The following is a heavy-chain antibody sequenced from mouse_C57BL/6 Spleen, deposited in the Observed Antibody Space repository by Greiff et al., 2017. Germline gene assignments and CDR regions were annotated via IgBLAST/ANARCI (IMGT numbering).Heavy chain of an antibody. CDR2: IDPSDSYT. Sequence: VQLQQPGAELVRPGTSVKLSCKASGYTFTSYWMHWVKQRPGQGLEWIGVIDPSDSYTNYNQKFKGKATLTVDTSSSTAYMQLSSLTSEDSAVYYCARWGTTVVGWGQGTTLTVSS. CDR1: GYTFTSYW. D-gene: IGHD1-1*01. V-gene: IGHV1-59*01. J-gene: IGHJ2*01. CDR3: ARWGTTVVG.